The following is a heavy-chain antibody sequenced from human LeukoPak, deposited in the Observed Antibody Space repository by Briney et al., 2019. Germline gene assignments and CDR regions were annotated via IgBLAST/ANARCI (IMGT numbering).Heavy chain of an antibody. Sequence: SETLSLTCTVSGGSISSSSYYWGWIRQPPGKGLEWIGSIYYSGSTYYNPSLKSRVTISVDTSKNQFSLKQSSVTAADTAVYYCARDRRYSSSLIWFDPWGQGTLVTVSS. CDR2: IYYSGST. J-gene: IGHJ5*02. D-gene: IGHD6-6*01. V-gene: IGHV4-39*07. CDR1: GGSISSSSYY. CDR3: ARDRRYSSSLIWFDP.